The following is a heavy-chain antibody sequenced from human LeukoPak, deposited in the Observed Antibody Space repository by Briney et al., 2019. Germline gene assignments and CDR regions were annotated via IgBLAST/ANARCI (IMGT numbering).Heavy chain of an antibody. CDR1: GYAFTSYY. CDR3: ARENYDILTGYRTLHLDY. J-gene: IGHJ4*02. V-gene: IGHV1-46*01. D-gene: IGHD3-9*01. Sequence: ASVKVSCKASGYAFTSYYMHWVRQAPGQGLEWMGIINPSGGSTSNAQKFQGRVTMTRDMSTSTVYMELSSLRSEDTAVYYCARENYDILTGYRTLHLDYWGQGTLVTVSS. CDR2: INPSGGST.